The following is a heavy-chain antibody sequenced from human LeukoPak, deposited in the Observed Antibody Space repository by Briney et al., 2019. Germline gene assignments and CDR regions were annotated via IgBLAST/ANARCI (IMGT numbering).Heavy chain of an antibody. Sequence: SETLSLTCSVSGGSISSYYWSWIRQPPGKGLEWIGYISYSGSTNYNPSLKSRVTISVDTSKNQFSLKLSSVTAADTAVYYCARGFLPFDYWGQGTLVTVSS. D-gene: IGHD3-10*01. V-gene: IGHV4-59*12. CDR2: ISYSGST. CDR1: GGSISSYY. CDR3: ARGFLPFDY. J-gene: IGHJ4*02.